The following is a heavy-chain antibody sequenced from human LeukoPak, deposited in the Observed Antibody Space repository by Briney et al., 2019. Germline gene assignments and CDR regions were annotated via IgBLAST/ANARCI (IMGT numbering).Heavy chain of an antibody. CDR2: IYYSGST. V-gene: IGHV4-61*08. D-gene: IGHD2-2*01. CDR3: ARDCSRTSCLEY. CDR1: GGSISSGGYY. J-gene: IGHJ4*02. Sequence: SETLSLTCTVSGGSISSGGYYWSWIRQHPGKGLEWIGYIYYSGSTNYNPSLKSRVTISVDTSKSQFSLKLSSVTAADTAVYYCARDCSRTSCLEYWGQGTLVTVSS.